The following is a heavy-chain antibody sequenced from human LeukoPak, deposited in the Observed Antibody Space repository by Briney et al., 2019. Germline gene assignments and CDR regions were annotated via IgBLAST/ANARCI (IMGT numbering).Heavy chain of an antibody. V-gene: IGHV1-46*01. CDR2: INPSGGST. CDR3: ARVGYDSSGYSMGFDP. CDR1: GYTFTSYY. D-gene: IGHD3-22*01. J-gene: IGHJ5*02. Sequence: ASVKVSCKASGYTFTSYYMHWVRQAPGQGLEWMGIINPSGGSTSYAQKFQGRVTMTRDIFTSTVYMELSSLRSDDTAVYYCARVGYDSSGYSMGFDPWGQGTLVTVSS.